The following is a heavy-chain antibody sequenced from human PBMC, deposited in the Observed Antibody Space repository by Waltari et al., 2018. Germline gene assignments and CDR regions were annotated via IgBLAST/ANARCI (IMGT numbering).Heavy chain of an antibody. CDR1: GGSISSSSYY. CDR3: ARLRYGGSLDY. Sequence: QLQLQESGSGLVKPSETLSLTCTVSGGSISSSSYYWGWIRQPPGKGLEWIGSIYYSGSTYYNPSLKSRVTISVDTSKNQFSLKLSSVTAADTAVYYCARLRYGGSLDYWGQGTLVTVSS. J-gene: IGHJ4*02. CDR2: IYYSGST. V-gene: IGHV4-39*01. D-gene: IGHD5-12*01.